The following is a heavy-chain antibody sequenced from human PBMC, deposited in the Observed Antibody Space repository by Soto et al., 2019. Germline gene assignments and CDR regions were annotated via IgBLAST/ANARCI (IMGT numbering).Heavy chain of an antibody. CDR2: IYYSGST. Sequence: QVQLQESGPGLVKPSQTLSLTCTVSGGSISSGGYYWSWIRQHPGKGLEWIGYIYYSGSTYYNPSLTSRVTISVDTSKNQFSLKLSSVTAADTAVYYCARAMVRDTPADPNWFDPWGQGTLVTVSS. CDR3: ARAMVRDTPADPNWFDP. CDR1: GGSISSGGYY. D-gene: IGHD3-10*01. V-gene: IGHV4-31*03. J-gene: IGHJ5*02.